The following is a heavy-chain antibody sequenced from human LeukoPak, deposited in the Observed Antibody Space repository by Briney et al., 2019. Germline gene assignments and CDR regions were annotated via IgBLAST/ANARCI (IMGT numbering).Heavy chain of an antibody. CDR2: ISPYNGKT. Sequence: ASVKVSCKASGYTFTSYGISWVRQAPGQGLEWMAWISPYNGKTQYARKFQGRLTLTTDTSTSTAYMELRSLTSDDTAVYYCARDGGGGYGSSWWQHLTEYWGQGTLVAVSS. CDR1: GYTFTSYG. CDR3: ARDGGGGYGSSWWQHLTEY. J-gene: IGHJ4*02. D-gene: IGHD5-12*01. V-gene: IGHV1-18*01.